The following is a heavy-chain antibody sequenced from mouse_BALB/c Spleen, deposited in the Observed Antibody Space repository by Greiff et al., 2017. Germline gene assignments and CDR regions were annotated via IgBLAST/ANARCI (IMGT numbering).Heavy chain of an antibody. J-gene: IGHJ3*01. Sequence: VQLQQSGPELVKPGASVKVSCKASGYAFTSYKMYWVKQSHGKSLEWIGYIYPYNGGTSYNQKFKGKATLTVDKSSSTAYMQLNSLTSEDSAVYYCARYDYDAWFAYWGQGTLGTVSA. D-gene: IGHD2-4*01. CDR1: GYAFTSYK. V-gene: IGHV1S135*01. CDR2: IYPYNGGT. CDR3: ARYDYDAWFAY.